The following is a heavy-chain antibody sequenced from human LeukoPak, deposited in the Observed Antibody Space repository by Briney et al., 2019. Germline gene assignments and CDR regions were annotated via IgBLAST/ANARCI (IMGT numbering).Heavy chain of an antibody. D-gene: IGHD4/OR15-4a*01. CDR1: GFTFSSYW. V-gene: IGHV3-74*01. Sequence: PGGSLRLSCAASGFTFSSYWMHWVHQAPGKGLVWVSRINSDGSSTSYADSVKGRFTISRDNAKNTLYLQMNSLRAEDTAVYYCARGIRMVAPGYWGQGTLVTVSS. CDR3: ARGIRMVAPGY. J-gene: IGHJ4*02. CDR2: INSDGSST.